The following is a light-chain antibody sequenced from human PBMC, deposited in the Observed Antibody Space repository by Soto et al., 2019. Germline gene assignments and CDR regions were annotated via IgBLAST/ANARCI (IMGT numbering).Light chain of an antibody. J-gene: IGLJ2*01. CDR2: DVS. CDR3: SSYTSTTTVA. V-gene: IGLV2-14*01. CDR1: SSDVGGYNY. Sequence: QSALTQPASVSGSPGQSIAISCTGTSSDVGGYNYVSWYQQHPGKAPKLLIYDVSERPSGVSNRCSGSKSGNTASLTISGLQAEDEADYHCSSYTSTTTVAFGGGTKLTVL.